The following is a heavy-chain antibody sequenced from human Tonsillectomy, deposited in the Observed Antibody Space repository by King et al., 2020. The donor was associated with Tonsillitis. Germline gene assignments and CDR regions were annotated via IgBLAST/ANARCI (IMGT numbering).Heavy chain of an antibody. CDR3: ARETIPRWELPRAGAFDI. D-gene: IGHD1-26*01. V-gene: IGHV1-2*02. CDR1: GYTFTGYY. CDR2: INPNSGGT. Sequence: HAQLVQSGDEVKKPGASVKVSCKASGYTFTGYYMHWVRQAPGQGLEWMGWINPNSGGTNYAQKFQGRVTMTRDTSISTAYMELSRLRSDDTAVYYCARETIPRWELPRAGAFDIWGQGTMVTVSS. J-gene: IGHJ3*02.